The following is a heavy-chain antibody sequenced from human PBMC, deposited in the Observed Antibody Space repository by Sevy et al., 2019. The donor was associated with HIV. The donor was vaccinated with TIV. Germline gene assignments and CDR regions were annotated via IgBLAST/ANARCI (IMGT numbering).Heavy chain of an antibody. J-gene: IGHJ4*02. Sequence: GGSLRLSCAASGFSFSKYWMSWVRQAPGKGLEWVANIKEDGSQKNYLDSVKGRFTISRDKAKNLLYLQMNNLRADDTAVYYCARDPDILSGYPSHYFDYWGQGTLVTVSS. CDR1: GFSFSKYW. V-gene: IGHV3-7*01. CDR3: ARDPDILSGYPSHYFDY. CDR2: IKEDGSQK. D-gene: IGHD3-9*01.